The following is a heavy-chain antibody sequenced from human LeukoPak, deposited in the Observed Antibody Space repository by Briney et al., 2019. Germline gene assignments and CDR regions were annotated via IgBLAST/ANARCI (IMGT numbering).Heavy chain of an antibody. Sequence: SETLSLTCTVSGGSISTYYWSWIRQPPGKGLEWIGYIYYSGNTNYNPSLKRRATMSVDTSKNQFSLKLSSVTAADTAVYYCAREEYRSSWYWFDPWGQGTLVTVSS. V-gene: IGHV4-59*01. CDR2: IYYSGNT. J-gene: IGHJ5*02. D-gene: IGHD6-13*01. CDR1: GGSISTYY. CDR3: AREEYRSSWYWFDP.